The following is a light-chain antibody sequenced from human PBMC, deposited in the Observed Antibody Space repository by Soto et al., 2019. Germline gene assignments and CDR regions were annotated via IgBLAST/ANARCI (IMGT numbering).Light chain of an antibody. V-gene: IGLV1-40*01. Sequence: QSVLTQPPSVSGAPGQRIIISCTGSSSNIGAGFDVHWYQHLPGTAPKLLVYDNDNRPSGLPARFSDSRSGTSASLAITSLQADDEADYYCQSYDNSLSGVVFGGGTQLTFL. J-gene: IGLJ2*01. CDR1: SSNIGAGFD. CDR3: QSYDNSLSGVV. CDR2: DND.